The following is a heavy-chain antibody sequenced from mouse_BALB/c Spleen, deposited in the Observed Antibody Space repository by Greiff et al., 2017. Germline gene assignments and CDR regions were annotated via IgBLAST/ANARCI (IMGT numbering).Heavy chain of an antibody. CDR3: ARITTVVDYYAMDY. V-gene: IGHV2-4-1*01. D-gene: IGHD1-1*01. CDR2: VWSGGST. CDR1: GFSLTSYG. J-gene: IGHJ4*01. Sequence: QVQLQPSGPGLVQPSQSLSITCTVSGFSLTSYGVHWVRQSPGKGLEWLGVVWSGGSTDYNAAFIFRLSISKDNSKSQVFFQMNSLQADDTAIYYCARITTVVDYYAMDYWGQGTSVTVSS.